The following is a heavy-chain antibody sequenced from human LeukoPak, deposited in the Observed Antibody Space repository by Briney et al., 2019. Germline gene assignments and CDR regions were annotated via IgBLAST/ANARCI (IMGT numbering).Heavy chain of an antibody. Sequence: ASVKVSCKASRYTFTGYYFHWVRQAPGQGLEWMGWINPNTAGTNYAQKFLGGVTLTWDTSISTAYMELNRLTSDDTAVYYCATSAGDYRAGHYYYMGVWGKGTSVTVSS. CDR2: INPNTAGT. CDR3: ATSAGDYRAGHYYYMGV. D-gene: IGHD4-11*01. CDR1: RYTFTGYY. J-gene: IGHJ6*03. V-gene: IGHV1-2*02.